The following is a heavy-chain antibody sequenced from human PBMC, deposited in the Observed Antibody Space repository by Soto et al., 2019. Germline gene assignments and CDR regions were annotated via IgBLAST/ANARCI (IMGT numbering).Heavy chain of an antibody. CDR1: GGSISSSSYS. D-gene: IGHD2-21*02. CDR3: ARGGAYCGGDCYPYYYYGMDV. CDR2: IYYSGST. J-gene: IGHJ6*02. Sequence: QLQLQESGPGLVKPSETLSLTCTVSGGSISSSSYSWGWIRQPPGKGLEWIGSIYYSGSTYYNPSLMSRFTLSVDTSKNQFSLKLSSVTAADTAVYYCARGGAYCGGDCYPYYYYGMDVWGQGTTVTVSS. V-gene: IGHV4-39*01.